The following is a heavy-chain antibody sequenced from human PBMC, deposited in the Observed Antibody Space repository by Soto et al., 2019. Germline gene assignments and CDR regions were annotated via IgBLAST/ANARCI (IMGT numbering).Heavy chain of an antibody. CDR3: AKDYGSSRYFFDY. Sequence: PGGSLRLSCAASGFTFINYAMTWVRQAPGEGLEWVSTISGNGASTHYADSVKGRFSISRDSSKNTLYLQMNSLRADDTAVYYCAKDYGSSRYFFDYWGQGALVTVSS. V-gene: IGHV3-23*01. CDR2: ISGNGAST. CDR1: GFTFINYA. D-gene: IGHD6-19*01. J-gene: IGHJ4*02.